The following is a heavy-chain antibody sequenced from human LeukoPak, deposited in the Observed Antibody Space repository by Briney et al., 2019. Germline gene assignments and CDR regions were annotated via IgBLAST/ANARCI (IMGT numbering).Heavy chain of an antibody. V-gene: IGHV3-23*01. D-gene: IGHD5/OR15-5a*01. CDR1: GFTFSSYA. CDR3: AKSGLPGASPIYYYYYGMDV. Sequence: SGGSLRLSCAASGFTFSSYAMSWVRQAPGKGLEWVSAISGSGGSTYYADSVKGRFTISRDNSKNTLYLQMNSLRAEDTAVHYCAKSGLPGASPIYYYYYGMDVWGQGTTVTVSS. J-gene: IGHJ6*02. CDR2: ISGSGGST.